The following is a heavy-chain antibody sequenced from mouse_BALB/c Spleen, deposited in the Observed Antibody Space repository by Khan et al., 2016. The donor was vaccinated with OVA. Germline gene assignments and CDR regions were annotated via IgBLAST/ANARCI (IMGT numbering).Heavy chain of an antibody. V-gene: IGHV3-2*02. D-gene: IGHD1-1*01. CDR2: ITYSGST. Sequence: EVQLQESGPGLVKPSQSLSLTCTVTGYSITSDYAWNWIRQFPGNKLEWMAYITYSGSTGYNPSLKGRISITRDTSKNQFFLQLNSVTTEDTATYSCARDYGSSYLFFDYWGQGTTLTVSS. CDR3: ARDYGSSYLFFDY. J-gene: IGHJ2*01. CDR1: GYSITSDYA.